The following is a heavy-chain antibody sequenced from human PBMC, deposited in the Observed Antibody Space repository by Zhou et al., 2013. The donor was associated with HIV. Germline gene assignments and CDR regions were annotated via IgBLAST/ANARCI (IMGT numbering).Heavy chain of an antibody. V-gene: IGHV1-69*04. CDR2: IIPILGIT. J-gene: IGHJ1*01. CDR1: GGTFNTYA. Sequence: QVQLVQSGAEVKKPGSSVKVSCKASGGTFNTYAITWVRQAPGQGLEWMGRIIPILGITNYAQKFQGRVTITADKSTSTTYMELTSLRSEDTAVYYCSAVLGGTPSEYFHHWGQGTLVTVSS. D-gene: IGHD1-26*01. CDR3: SAVLGGTPSEYFHH.